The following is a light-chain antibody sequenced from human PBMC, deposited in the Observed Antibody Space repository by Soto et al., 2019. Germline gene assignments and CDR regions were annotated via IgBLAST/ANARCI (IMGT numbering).Light chain of an antibody. CDR2: QVS. Sequence: VLTQSPLSLPVTLGQPASISCKSSQSLIYSNGKTYLNWYQQRPGQVPRRIIYQVSNREPGVPDRFSGSGSASAPDFTLIISRVEAEDVGVYYGMEGTPSFGQGTKV. V-gene: IGKV2-30*01. CDR3: MEGTPS. CDR1: QSLIYSNGKTY. J-gene: IGKJ1*01.